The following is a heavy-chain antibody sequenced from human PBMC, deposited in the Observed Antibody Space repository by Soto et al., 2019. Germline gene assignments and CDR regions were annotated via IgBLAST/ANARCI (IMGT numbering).Heavy chain of an antibody. CDR3: ARVGADDFGDSGGFDY. J-gene: IGHJ4*02. CDR1: GGSIRDYF. Sequence: TLSLTCTVSGGSIRDYFWTWIRQPPGKGLEWIGYIYYSGRTNYNAAVESRVSISVDTSKNHFSLQLRSVTAADTAVYYCARVGADDFGDSGGFDYWGQGTLVTVSS. CDR2: IYYSGRT. V-gene: IGHV4-59*01. D-gene: IGHD4-17*01.